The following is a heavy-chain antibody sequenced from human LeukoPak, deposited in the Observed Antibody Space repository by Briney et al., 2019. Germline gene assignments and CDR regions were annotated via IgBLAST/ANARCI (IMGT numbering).Heavy chain of an antibody. Sequence: GGSLRLSCAASGFTFSSYGMHWVRQAPGKGLEWVAFIRYDGSNKYYADSVKGRFTISRDNSKNTLYLQMNSLRAEDTAVYYCAKDRGKTVPLDYWGQGTLVTVSS. CDR2: IRYDGSNK. CDR3: AKDRGKTVPLDY. D-gene: IGHD3-10*01. CDR1: GFTFSSYG. J-gene: IGHJ4*02. V-gene: IGHV3-30*02.